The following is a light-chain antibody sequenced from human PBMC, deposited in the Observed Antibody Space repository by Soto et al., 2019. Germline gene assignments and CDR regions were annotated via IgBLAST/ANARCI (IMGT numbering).Light chain of an antibody. V-gene: IGKV3-11*01. J-gene: IGKJ1*01. CDR1: QNINNF. CDR3: QHRGR. CDR2: DAS. Sequence: VLTPSPATLSLSPGDRATLSCRAGQNINNFIAWYQHKPGQAPRRLIYDASNRATGIPGRFSGSGSGTDFTLTITSLESEDFAVYYCQHRGRFGQGTKVDIK.